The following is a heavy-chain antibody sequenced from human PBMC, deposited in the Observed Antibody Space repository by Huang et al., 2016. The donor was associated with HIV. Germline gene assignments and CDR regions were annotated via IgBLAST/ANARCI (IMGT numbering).Heavy chain of an antibody. CDR3: ARRLAAAARGFDY. Sequence: QVQLVVSGVGEVQPGSSLRLSCAAYGFTFSSDAMHWVRQNPGKGVEWVAVISYEGSNKNYADSVQGRFTISRDNSKNTLYLQRNSLGAEDTAVYYCARRLAAAARGFDYWGQGTLVTVSS. CDR1: GFTFSSDA. J-gene: IGHJ4*02. CDR2: ISYEGSNK. V-gene: IGHV3-30-3*01. D-gene: IGHD6-13*01.